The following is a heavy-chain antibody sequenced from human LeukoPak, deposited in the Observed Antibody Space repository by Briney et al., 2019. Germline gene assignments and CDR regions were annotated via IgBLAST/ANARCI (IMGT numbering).Heavy chain of an antibody. J-gene: IGHJ6*03. CDR1: GFTFSSYG. V-gene: IGHV3-30*02. CDR2: IRYDGSNK. Sequence: GGSLRLSCAASGFTFSSYGMHWVRQAPGKGLEWVAFIRYDGSNKYYADSVKGRFTISRDNSKNTLNLQMNSLRAEDTAVYYCARAKGWWLIHYYYYMDVWGKGTTVTVSS. D-gene: IGHD5-12*01. CDR3: ARAKGWWLIHYYYYMDV.